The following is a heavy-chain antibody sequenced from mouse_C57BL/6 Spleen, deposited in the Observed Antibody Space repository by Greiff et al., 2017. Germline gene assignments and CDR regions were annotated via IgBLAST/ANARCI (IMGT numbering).Heavy chain of an antibody. CDR3: ARDYDYGGYAMDY. D-gene: IGHD2-4*01. CDR1: GFTFSDYG. CDR2: ISSGSSTI. Sequence: EVQRVESGGGLVKPGGSLKLSCAASGFTFSDYGMHWVRQAPEKGLEWVAYISSGSSTIYYADTVKGRFTISRDNAKNTLFLQMTSLRSEDTAMYYGARDYDYGGYAMDYWGQGTSVTVSS. J-gene: IGHJ4*01. V-gene: IGHV5-17*01.